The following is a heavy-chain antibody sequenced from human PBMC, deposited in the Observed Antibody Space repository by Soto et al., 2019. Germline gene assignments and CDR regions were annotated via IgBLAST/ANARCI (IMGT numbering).Heavy chain of an antibody. CDR1: GYSFTSYW. J-gene: IGHJ6*02. D-gene: IGHD4-17*01. Sequence: GESLKISCKGSGYSFTSYWIGWVRQMPGKGLEWMGIIYPGDSDTRYSPSFQGQVTISADKSISTAYLQWSSLKASDTAMYYCASSRNDYGDYSKIYYYYGMDVWGQGTTVTVYS. CDR3: ASSRNDYGDYSKIYYYYGMDV. V-gene: IGHV5-51*01. CDR2: IYPGDSDT.